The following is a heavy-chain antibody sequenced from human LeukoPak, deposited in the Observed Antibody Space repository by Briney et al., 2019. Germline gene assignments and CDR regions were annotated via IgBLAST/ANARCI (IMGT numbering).Heavy chain of an antibody. Sequence: GGSLRLSCAASGFIVSSSYMSWVRQAPGKGLEWVSVIYSGGTTYYADSVKGRFTISRDNSKNTLYLQMNSLRAEDTAVYYCARDRRVRGYTYGSADWGQGTLVTVSS. CDR1: GFIVSSSY. D-gene: IGHD5-18*01. CDR3: ARDRRVRGYTYGSAD. J-gene: IGHJ4*02. CDR2: IYSGGTT. V-gene: IGHV3-53*01.